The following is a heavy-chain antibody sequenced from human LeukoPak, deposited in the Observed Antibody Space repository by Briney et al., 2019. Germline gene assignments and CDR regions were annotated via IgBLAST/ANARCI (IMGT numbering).Heavy chain of an antibody. CDR1: GYTFTRYG. Sequence: ASVKVSCKASGYTFTRYGISWVRQAPGQGLEWMGWISAYNGNTNYAQKLQGRVTMTTDTSTSTAYMELRSLRSDDTAVYYCARDNPNWGLSPFDYWGQGTLVTVSS. V-gene: IGHV1-18*01. CDR2: ISAYNGNT. CDR3: ARDNPNWGLSPFDY. J-gene: IGHJ4*02. D-gene: IGHD7-27*01.